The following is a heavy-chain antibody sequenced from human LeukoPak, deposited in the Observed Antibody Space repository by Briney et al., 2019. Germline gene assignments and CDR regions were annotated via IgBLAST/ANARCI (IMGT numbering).Heavy chain of an antibody. CDR1: GFTFSSYA. CDR3: ATSYQLRRHLDAFDI. J-gene: IGHJ3*02. V-gene: IGHV3-30*04. Sequence: PGRSLRLSCAASGFTFSSYAMHWVRQAPGKGLEWVAVISYDGSNKYYADSVKGRFTISRDNSKNTLYLQMNSLRAEDTAVYYCATSYQLRRHLDAFDIWGQGTMVTVSS. CDR2: ISYDGSNK. D-gene: IGHD2-2*01.